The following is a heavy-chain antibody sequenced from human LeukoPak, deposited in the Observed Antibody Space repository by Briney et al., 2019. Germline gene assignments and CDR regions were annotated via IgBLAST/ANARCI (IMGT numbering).Heavy chain of an antibody. CDR2: LSGSGGST. CDR1: GFTFSSYA. D-gene: IGHD2-2*01. CDR3: AKVVPAAPYYGMDV. V-gene: IGHV3-23*01. Sequence: GGSLRLSCAASGFTFSSYAMSWVRQAPRKGLEWVSGLSGSGGSTYYADSVKGRFTISRDNSKNTLYLQMNSLRADDTAVYYCAKVVPAAPYYGMDVWGQGTMVTVSS. J-gene: IGHJ6*02.